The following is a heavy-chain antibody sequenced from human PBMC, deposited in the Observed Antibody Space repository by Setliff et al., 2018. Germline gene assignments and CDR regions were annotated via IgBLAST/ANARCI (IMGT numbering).Heavy chain of an antibody. D-gene: IGHD3-9*01. CDR1: GYSFTSYW. V-gene: IGHV5-51*01. CDR3: ARGPLLTDYPHALRRYYYGMDV. J-gene: IGHJ6*02. Sequence: PGESLKISCKGSGYSFTSYWIGWVRQMPGKGLEWMGIIYPGDSDTRYSPSFQGQVTISADKSISTAYLQWSSLKASDTAMYYCARGPLLTDYPHALRRYYYGMDVWGQGTTVTVSS. CDR2: IYPGDSDT.